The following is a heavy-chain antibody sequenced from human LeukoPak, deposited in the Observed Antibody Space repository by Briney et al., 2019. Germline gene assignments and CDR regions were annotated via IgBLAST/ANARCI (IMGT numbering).Heavy chain of an antibody. D-gene: IGHD3-22*01. V-gene: IGHV4-39*07. J-gene: IGHJ5*02. CDR1: GGSISGSNYY. Sequence: PSETLSLTCTVSGGSISGSNYYWGWIRQPPGKGLEWIGSISYSGNTYYNPSLKSRVTISVDTSKNQFSLKLSSVTAADTAVYYCARDLDYYDSTWFDPWGQGTLVTVSS. CDR3: ARDLDYYDSTWFDP. CDR2: ISYSGNT.